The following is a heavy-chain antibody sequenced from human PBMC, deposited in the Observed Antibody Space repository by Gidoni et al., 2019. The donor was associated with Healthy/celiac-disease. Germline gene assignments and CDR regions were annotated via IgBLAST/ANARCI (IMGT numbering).Heavy chain of an antibody. D-gene: IGHD3-22*01. CDR1: GFTLSSYA. V-gene: IGHV3-30*01. CDR3: ARVQYYDSSGYYSLHH. CDR2: ISYDGSNK. Sequence: QVQLVESGGGVVQPGRSLRLTCAAAGFTLSSYAMHWVRQAPGKGLEWVAVISYDGSNKYYADSVKGRFTISRDNSKNTLYLQMNSLRAEDTAVYYCARVQYYDSSGYYSLHHWGQGTLVTVSS. J-gene: IGHJ5*02.